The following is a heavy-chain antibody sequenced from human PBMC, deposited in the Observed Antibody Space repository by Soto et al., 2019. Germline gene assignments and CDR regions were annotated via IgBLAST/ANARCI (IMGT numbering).Heavy chain of an antibody. D-gene: IGHD3-16*01. CDR3: ATWGSTAFDI. J-gene: IGHJ3*02. CDR2: TYHSGNT. CDR1: RGSMSSSDW. V-gene: IGHV4-4*02. Sequence: QLQESGPGLVEPSGTLSLTCAVSRGSMSSSDWWCWVRQAPGKGLEWIGETYHSGNTNYNPSLKSRLSLSVENSKNQLSLTLTSVTASDTGVYYCATWGSTAFDIWGQGTMVTVSS.